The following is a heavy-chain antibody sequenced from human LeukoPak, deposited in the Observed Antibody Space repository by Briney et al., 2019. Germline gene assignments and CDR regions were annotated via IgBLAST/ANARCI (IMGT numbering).Heavy chain of an antibody. CDR3: ARDGGVYGGNSYYYYCYDMDV. CDR2: IWYDGSNK. CDR1: GFTFSSYG. Sequence: GGSLRLSCAASGFTFSSYGMHWVRQAPGKGLEWVAVIWYDGSNKYYADSVKGRFTISRDNSKNTLYLQMNSLRAEDTAVYYCARDGGVYGGNSYYYYCYDMDVWGQGTTVTVSS. D-gene: IGHD4-23*01. J-gene: IGHJ6*02. V-gene: IGHV3-33*01.